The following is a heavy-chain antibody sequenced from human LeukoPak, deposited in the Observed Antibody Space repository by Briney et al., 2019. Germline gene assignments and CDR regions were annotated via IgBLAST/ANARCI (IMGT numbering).Heavy chain of an antibody. CDR2: INHSGST. Sequence: SETLSLTCAVYGGSFSGYYWSWIRQPPGKGLEWIGEINHSGSTNYNPSLKSRVTISVDTSKNQFSLKLSSVTAADTAVYYCARGVGRFTMVRGVNNWFDPWGQGTLVTVSS. J-gene: IGHJ5*02. V-gene: IGHV4-34*01. CDR1: GGSFSGYY. D-gene: IGHD3-10*01. CDR3: ARGVGRFTMVRGVNNWFDP.